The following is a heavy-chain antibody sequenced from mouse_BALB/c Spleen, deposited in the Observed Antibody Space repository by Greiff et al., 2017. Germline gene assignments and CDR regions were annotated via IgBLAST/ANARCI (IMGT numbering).Heavy chain of an antibody. CDR3: ARDGTMDY. CDR2: INPSNGRT. Sequence: GQLQQSGAELVKPGASVKLSCKASGYTFTSYWMHWVKQRPGQGLEWIGEINPSNGRTNYNEKFKSKATLTVDKSSSTAYMQLSSLTSEDSAVYYCARDGTMDYWGQGTSVTVSS. D-gene: IGHD1-1*01. V-gene: IGHV1S81*02. CDR1: GYTFTSYW. J-gene: IGHJ4*01.